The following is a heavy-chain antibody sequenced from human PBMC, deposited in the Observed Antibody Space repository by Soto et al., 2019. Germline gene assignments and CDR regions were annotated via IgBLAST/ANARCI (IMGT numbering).Heavy chain of an antibody. D-gene: IGHD6-19*01. CDR2: INHSGST. Sequence: ASETLSLTCAVYGGSFSGYYWSWIRQPPGKGLEWIGEINHSGSTNYNPSLKSRVTISVDTSKNQFSLKLSSVTAADTAVYYCARGVLVAGTFGWFDPWGQGTLVTVSS. CDR3: ARGVLVAGTFGWFDP. CDR1: GGSFSGYY. J-gene: IGHJ5*02. V-gene: IGHV4-34*01.